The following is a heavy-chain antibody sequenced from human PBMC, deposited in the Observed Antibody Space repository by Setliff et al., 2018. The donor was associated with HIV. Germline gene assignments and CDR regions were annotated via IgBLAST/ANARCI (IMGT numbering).Heavy chain of an antibody. Sequence: PGGSLRLSCAVSGLTFSNTWMNWVRQTPGKGLEWVGRIKTKTEGGRTDYAAPVKGRFTISRDDSKNTLYLQMNSLKIDDSGVYYCVTEKKIVVVGWDYHYMDVWGKGTTVTVSS. V-gene: IGHV3-15*07. CDR3: VTEKKIVVVGWDYHYMDV. CDR2: IKTKTEGGRT. CDR1: GLTFSNTW. D-gene: IGHD2-15*01. J-gene: IGHJ6*03.